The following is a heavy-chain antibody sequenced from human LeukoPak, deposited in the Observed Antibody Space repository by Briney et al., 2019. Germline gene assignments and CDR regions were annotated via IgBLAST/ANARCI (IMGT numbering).Heavy chain of an antibody. CDR1: GYTFTSYG. D-gene: IGHD4-17*01. V-gene: IGHV1-18*01. J-gene: IGHJ3*02. CDR2: ISAYNGNT. CDR3: ARGGDGDYVILSGAFDI. Sequence: GASVKVSCKASGYTFTSYGISWVRQAPGQGLEWMGWISAYNGNTNYAQKLQGRVTMTTDTSTSTAYMELRSLRSEDTAVYYCARGGDGDYVILSGAFDIWGQGTMVTVSS.